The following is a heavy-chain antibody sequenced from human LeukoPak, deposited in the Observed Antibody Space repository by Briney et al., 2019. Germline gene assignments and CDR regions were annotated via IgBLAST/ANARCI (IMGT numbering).Heavy chain of an antibody. J-gene: IGHJ5*02. CDR2: TYSSGST. CDR3: AKDWELGS. V-gene: IGHV4-59*01. CDR1: GASINSYY. D-gene: IGHD1-26*01. Sequence: SETLSLTCSVSGASINSYYWNWIRQPPGKGLEWIGNTYSSGSTNYNPSLKSRVTISLDTSKNQFSLRMSSVTAADTAVYYCAKDWELGSWGQGTLVTVSS.